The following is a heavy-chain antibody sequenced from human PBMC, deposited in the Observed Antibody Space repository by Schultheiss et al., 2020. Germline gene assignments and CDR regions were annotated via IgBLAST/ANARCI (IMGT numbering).Heavy chain of an antibody. J-gene: IGHJ4*02. CDR3: VKGFLHENYGAGRSFED. V-gene: IGHV3-23*01. D-gene: IGHD3-10*01. CDR1: GFTFSSYA. Sequence: GGSLRLSCAASGFTFSSYAMSWVRQAPGKGLEWVSAISGSGGSTYYADSVKGRFTISRDNSKNTLYLQMNSLRAEDTAVYYCVKGFLHENYGAGRSFEDWGQGTLVTVSS. CDR2: ISGSGGST.